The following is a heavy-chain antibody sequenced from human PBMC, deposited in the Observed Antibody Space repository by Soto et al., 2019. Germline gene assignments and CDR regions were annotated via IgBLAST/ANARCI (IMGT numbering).Heavy chain of an antibody. Sequence: GGSLRLSCAASGFTFSSYSMNWVRQAPGKGLEWVSSISSSSSYIYYADSVKGRFTISRDNATNSLYLQMNSLRAEDTAVYYCARDRDSGSYYFDYWGQGTLVTVSS. CDR1: GFTFSSYS. CDR3: ARDRDSGSYYFDY. J-gene: IGHJ4*02. CDR2: ISSSSSYI. V-gene: IGHV3-21*01. D-gene: IGHD1-26*01.